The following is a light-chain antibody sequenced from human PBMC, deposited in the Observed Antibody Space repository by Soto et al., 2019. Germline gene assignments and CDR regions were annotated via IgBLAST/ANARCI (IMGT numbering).Light chain of an antibody. Sequence: QSALTQPASVSGSPGQSITISCTGTSSDIGGYNYVSWYQQYPGKVPKLMIYEVTNRPSGVSDRFSGSKSGNTASLTISGLQAEDEADYYCSSYTGGSTLYVFGPGTKLTVL. CDR2: EVT. J-gene: IGLJ1*01. V-gene: IGLV2-14*01. CDR3: SSYTGGSTLYV. CDR1: SSDIGGYNY.